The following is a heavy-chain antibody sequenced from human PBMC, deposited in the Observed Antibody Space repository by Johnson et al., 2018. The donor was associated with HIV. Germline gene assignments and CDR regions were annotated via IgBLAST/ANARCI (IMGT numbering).Heavy chain of an antibody. CDR1: GFTFSSYD. J-gene: IGHJ3*02. V-gene: IGHV3-66*01. CDR2: IYSGGST. D-gene: IGHD6-13*01. Sequence: EVHLVESGGGVVQPGGSLRLSCSASGFTFSSYDMHWVRQATGKGLEWVSVIYSGGSTYYADSVKGRFTISRDNSKNTLYLQMNNLRVEDTAVYYCARDGESQQLPLGDAFDIWGQGTMVTVSS. CDR3: ARDGESQQLPLGDAFDI.